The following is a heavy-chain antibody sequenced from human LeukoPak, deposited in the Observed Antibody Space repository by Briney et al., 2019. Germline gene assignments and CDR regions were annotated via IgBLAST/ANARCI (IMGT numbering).Heavy chain of an antibody. CDR1: GFSFSSYA. V-gene: IGHV3-23*01. J-gene: IGHJ4*02. CDR3: AKAPVTSCRGAFCYPFDY. CDR2: MSSSDDGR. D-gene: IGHD2-15*01. Sequence: GGTLRLSCAASGFSFSSYAMSWVRQAPGKGLEWVSAMSSSDDGRYYAASVRGRFTISRDTSRSTLYLQMNSLRAEDAAVYYCAKAPVTSCRGAFCYPFDYWGQGTLVTVSS.